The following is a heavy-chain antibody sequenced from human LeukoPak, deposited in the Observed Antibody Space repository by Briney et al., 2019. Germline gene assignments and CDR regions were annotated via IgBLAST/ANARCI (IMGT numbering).Heavy chain of an antibody. CDR1: GGSISKGGDY. V-gene: IGHV4-30-4*08. J-gene: IGHJ4*02. CDR2: IYCSGST. Sequence: SQTLSLTCTVSGGSISKGGDYWSWIRQHPRKGLEWIGYIYCSGSTYYNPSLKSRVTISVDTSKNQFSLKLSSVTAADTAVYYCARAVHDSSGYYYVAYWGQGTLVTVSS. D-gene: IGHD3-22*01. CDR3: ARAVHDSSGYYYVAY.